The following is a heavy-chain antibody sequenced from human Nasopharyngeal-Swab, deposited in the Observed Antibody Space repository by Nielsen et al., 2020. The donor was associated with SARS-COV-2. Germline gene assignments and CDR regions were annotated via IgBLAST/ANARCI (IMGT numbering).Heavy chain of an antibody. CDR3: ARGSTVVTPVDY. Sequence: SVKVSCKASGYTFTNYAMNWVRQAPGQGLEWMGGIIPIFGTANYAQKFQGRVTITADKSTSTAYMELSSLRSEDTAVYYCARGSTVVTPVDYWGQGTLVTVSS. V-gene: IGHV1-69*06. CDR2: IIPIFGTA. J-gene: IGHJ4*02. CDR1: GYTFTNYA. D-gene: IGHD4-23*01.